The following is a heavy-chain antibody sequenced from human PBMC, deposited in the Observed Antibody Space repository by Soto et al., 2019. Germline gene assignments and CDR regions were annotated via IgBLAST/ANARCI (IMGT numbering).Heavy chain of an antibody. CDR1: GFTFSSFE. J-gene: IGHJ4*02. Sequence: GGSLRLSCAASGFTFSSFEMNWVRQAPGKGPEWVSYIPSSGGTIYYADSVKGRFTTSRDNAKNSLFLQMNSLRADDTAIYYCARDGTGDFWSGYFTSFDYCGQGTLVTVS. D-gene: IGHD3-3*01. CDR3: ARDGTGDFWSGYFTSFDY. CDR2: IPSSGGTI. V-gene: IGHV3-48*03.